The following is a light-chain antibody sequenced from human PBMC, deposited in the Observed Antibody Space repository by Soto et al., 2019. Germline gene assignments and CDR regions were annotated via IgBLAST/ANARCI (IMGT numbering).Light chain of an antibody. CDR2: GNS. CDR1: SSNIGAGYD. J-gene: IGLJ3*02. V-gene: IGLV1-40*01. CDR3: QSYDSSLSGSV. Sequence: QLVLTQPPSVSGAPGQRVTISCTGSSSNIGAGYDVHWYQQLPGTAPKLLIYGNSNRPSGVPDRFSGSKSGTSASLAITGLQAEDEADYYRQSYDSSLSGSVFDGGTKLTVL.